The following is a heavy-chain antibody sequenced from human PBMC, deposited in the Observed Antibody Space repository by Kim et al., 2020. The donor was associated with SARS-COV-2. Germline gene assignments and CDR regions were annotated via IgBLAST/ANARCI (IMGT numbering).Heavy chain of an antibody. J-gene: IGHJ4*02. D-gene: IGHD1-26*01. CDR2: ISSSGSTI. V-gene: IGHV3-48*03. CDR3: ARGGSWGSYYDYYFDY. Sequence: GGSLRLSCAASGFTFSSYEMNWVRQAPGKGLEWVSYISSSGSTIYYADSVKGRFTISRDNAKNSLYLQMNSLRAEDTAVYYCARGGSWGSYYDYYFDYWGQGTLVTVSS. CDR1: GFTFSSYE.